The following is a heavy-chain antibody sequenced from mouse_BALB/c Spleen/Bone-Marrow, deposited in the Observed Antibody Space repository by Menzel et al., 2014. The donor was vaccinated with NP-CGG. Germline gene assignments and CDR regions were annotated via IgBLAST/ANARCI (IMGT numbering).Heavy chain of an antibody. Sequence: EVKVVESGGGLVKLGGSLKLSCAASGFTFSSYYMSWVRQTPEKRLELVAAINSNGGSTYYPDTVEGRFTISRDNAKNTLYLQMSSLKSEDTALYYCARLGNDDAMDYWGQGTSVTVSS. V-gene: IGHV5-6-2*01. D-gene: IGHD2-12*01. CDR1: GFTFSSYY. J-gene: IGHJ4*01. CDR3: ARLGNDDAMDY. CDR2: INSNGGST.